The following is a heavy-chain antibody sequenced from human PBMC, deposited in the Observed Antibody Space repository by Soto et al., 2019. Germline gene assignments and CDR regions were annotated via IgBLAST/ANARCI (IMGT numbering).Heavy chain of an antibody. CDR1: GFTFSSYG. Sequence: QVQLVESGGGVVQPGRSLRLSCAASGFTFSSYGMHWVRQAPGKGLEWVAVISYDGSNKYYADSVKGRFTISRDNSKITLYLQMNSLRAEDTAVYYCAKDGWLNRYYGMDVWGQGTTVTVSS. V-gene: IGHV3-30*18. D-gene: IGHD5-12*01. J-gene: IGHJ6*02. CDR3: AKDGWLNRYYGMDV. CDR2: ISYDGSNK.